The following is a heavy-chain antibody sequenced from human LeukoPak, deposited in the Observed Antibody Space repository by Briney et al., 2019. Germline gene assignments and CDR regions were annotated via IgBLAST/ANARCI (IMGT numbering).Heavy chain of an antibody. D-gene: IGHD6-13*01. CDR3: ARERVAAAGQEVDY. CDR2: ISYDGSNK. V-gene: IGHV3-30*04. CDR1: GFTFSSYA. J-gene: IGHJ4*02. Sequence: GGSLRLSCAASGFTFSSYAMHWVRQAPGKGLEWVAVISYDGSNKYYADSVKGRFTISRDNSKNTLYLQMNSLRAEDTAVYYCARERVAAAGQEVDYWGQGTLVTVSS.